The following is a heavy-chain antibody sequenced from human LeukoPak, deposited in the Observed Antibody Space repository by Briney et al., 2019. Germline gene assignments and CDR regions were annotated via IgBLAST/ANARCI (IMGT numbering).Heavy chain of an antibody. D-gene: IGHD6-13*01. Sequence: PSETLSLTCTVSGASITSYYWSWIRQPAGKGLEWIGRIYASGSTTYNPSLKSRVTMSVDTSKNQFSLKLSSVTAADTAVYYCARSYIAAAGPYYYYYMDVWGKGTTVTISS. CDR3: ARSYIAAAGPYYYYYMDV. CDR1: GASITSYY. V-gene: IGHV4-4*07. J-gene: IGHJ6*03. CDR2: IYASGST.